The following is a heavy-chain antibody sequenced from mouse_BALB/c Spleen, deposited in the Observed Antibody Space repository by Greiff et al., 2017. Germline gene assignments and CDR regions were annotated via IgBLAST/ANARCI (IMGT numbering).Heavy chain of an antibody. Sequence: EVKLVESGGGLVTPGGSLKLSCAASGFAFSSYDMSWVRQPPEKRLEWVAYISSGGGSTYYPDTVKGRFTISSDNAKNTLYLQMSILKSEDTAMYCCARLGGYSAWFAYWGQGTLVTVSA. D-gene: IGHD2-3*01. J-gene: IGHJ3*01. CDR3: ARLGGYSAWFAY. CDR1: GFAFSSYD. CDR2: ISSGGGST. V-gene: IGHV5-12-1*01.